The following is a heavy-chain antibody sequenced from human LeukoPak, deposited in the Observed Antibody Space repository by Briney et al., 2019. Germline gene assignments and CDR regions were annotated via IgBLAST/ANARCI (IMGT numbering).Heavy chain of an antibody. CDR1: GGTFSSYA. Sequence: TVKVSCKASGGTFSSYAISWVRQAPGQGLEWMGGIIPIFGTANYAQKFQGRVTITADESTSTAYMELRSLRSDDTAVYYCARDERDGGDTAMLGANNWLDPWGQGTLVTVSS. J-gene: IGHJ5*02. CDR3: ARDERDGGDTAMLGANNWLDP. CDR2: IIPIFGTA. V-gene: IGHV1-69*13. D-gene: IGHD5-18*01.